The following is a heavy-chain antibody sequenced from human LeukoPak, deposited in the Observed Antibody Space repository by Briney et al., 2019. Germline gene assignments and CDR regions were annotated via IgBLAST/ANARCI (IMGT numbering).Heavy chain of an antibody. CDR3: ANGFLVSGWSFDY. D-gene: IGHD6-19*01. CDR1: GFTFDDYA. Sequence: VGSLRLSCAASGFTFDDYAMHWVRQAPGKGLEWVSLISGDGGSTYYADSVKGRFTISRDNSKNSLYLQMNSLRTEDTALYYCANGFLVSGWSFDYWGQGTLVTVSS. J-gene: IGHJ4*02. V-gene: IGHV3-43*02. CDR2: ISGDGGST.